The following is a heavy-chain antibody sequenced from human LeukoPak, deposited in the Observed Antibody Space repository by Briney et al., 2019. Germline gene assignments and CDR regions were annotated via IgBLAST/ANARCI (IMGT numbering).Heavy chain of an antibody. D-gene: IGHD3-10*01. Sequence: SETLSLTCAVYGGSFRGYYWSWIRQPPGKGLEWIGEINHSGSTNYNPSLKSRVTISVDTSKNQFSLKLSSVTAADTAVYYCARVLWTYYFDYWGQGTLVTVSS. V-gene: IGHV4-34*01. CDR3: ARVLWTYYFDY. J-gene: IGHJ4*02. CDR2: INHSGST. CDR1: GGSFRGYY.